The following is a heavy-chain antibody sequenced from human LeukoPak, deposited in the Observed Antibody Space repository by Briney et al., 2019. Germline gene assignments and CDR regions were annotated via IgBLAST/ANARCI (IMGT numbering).Heavy chain of an antibody. Sequence: GGSLRLSCAASGFTFSSYAMGWVRQAPGKGLEWVSYISSSSSTIYYADSVKGRFTISRDNAKNSLYLQMNSLRAEDTAVYYCATAQTYYYDSSGLYWGQGTLVTVSS. D-gene: IGHD3-22*01. CDR2: ISSSSSTI. J-gene: IGHJ4*02. V-gene: IGHV3-48*01. CDR3: ATAQTYYYDSSGLY. CDR1: GFTFSSYA.